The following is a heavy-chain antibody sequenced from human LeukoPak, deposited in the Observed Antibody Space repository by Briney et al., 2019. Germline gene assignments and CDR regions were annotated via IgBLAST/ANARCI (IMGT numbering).Heavy chain of an antibody. Sequence: GASLQISCKASGYPFTDHWIGWVRQMPGKGLEWMGIIYPGDSDTRYSPSFQGQVTISADKSISTAYLQWRNLQAPDTAMYYCARGDNSGWYFFDYWGQGTLVTVSS. CDR3: ARGDNSGWYFFDY. CDR2: IYPGDSDT. J-gene: IGHJ4*02. CDR1: GYPFTDHW. D-gene: IGHD6-19*01. V-gene: IGHV5-51*01.